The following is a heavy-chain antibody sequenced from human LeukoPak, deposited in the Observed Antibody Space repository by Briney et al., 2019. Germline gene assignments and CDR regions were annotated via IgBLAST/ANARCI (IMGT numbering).Heavy chain of an antibody. J-gene: IGHJ5*02. D-gene: IGHD5-12*01. Sequence: GGSLRLSCAASGFTFSSYSMNWVRQAPGKGLEWVSYISSSSSTIYYADSVKGRFTISRDNAKNSLYLQMNSLRAEDTAVYYCARGGYSGYEENWFDPWGQGTLVTVSS. CDR2: ISSSSSTI. V-gene: IGHV3-48*01. CDR3: ARGGYSGYEENWFDP. CDR1: GFTFSSYS.